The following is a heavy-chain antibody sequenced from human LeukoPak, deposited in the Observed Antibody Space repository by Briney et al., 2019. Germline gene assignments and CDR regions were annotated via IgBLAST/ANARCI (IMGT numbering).Heavy chain of an antibody. D-gene: IGHD3-10*01. CDR1: GFTFSSYA. CDR2: ISGSGGST. V-gene: IGHV3-23*01. Sequence: GGSLRLSCAASGFTFSSYAMSWVRQAPGKGLEWVSAISGSGGSTCYADSVKGRFTISRDNSKNTLYLQMNSLRAEDTAVYYCAKDLWFGESSQPPYYFDYWGQGTLVTVSS. J-gene: IGHJ4*02. CDR3: AKDLWFGESSQPPYYFDY.